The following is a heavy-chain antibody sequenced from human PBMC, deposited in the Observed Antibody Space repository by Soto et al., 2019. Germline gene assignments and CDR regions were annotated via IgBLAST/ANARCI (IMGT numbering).Heavy chain of an antibody. J-gene: IGHJ5*02. CDR1: GGTFSSYA. CDR2: IIPIFGTA. CDR3: AVSRLRLGELSYH. Sequence: QVQLVQSGAEVKKPGSSVKVSCKASGGTFSSYAISWVRQAPGQGLEWMGGIIPIFGTANYAQKFQGRVTITADETTSKAYMELSSLRSEDPAVYYCAVSRLRLGELSYHWGQGTLVTVSS. D-gene: IGHD3-16*02. V-gene: IGHV1-69*01.